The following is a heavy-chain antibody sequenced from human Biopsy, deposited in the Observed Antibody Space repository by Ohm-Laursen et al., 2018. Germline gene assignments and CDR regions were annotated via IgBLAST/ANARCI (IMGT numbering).Heavy chain of an antibody. J-gene: IGHJ4*02. CDR3: LITAVG. CDR1: GFTFSRFW. Sequence: SLRLSCAASGFTFSRFWIHWVRQAPGKGLAWVSHTNEDGSHTDYADSVKGRFTASRDNAKNTLYLQMNSLRAEDTAVYYCLITAVGGGQGTLVTVSS. V-gene: IGHV3-74*01. CDR2: TNEDGSHT. D-gene: IGHD3-3*01.